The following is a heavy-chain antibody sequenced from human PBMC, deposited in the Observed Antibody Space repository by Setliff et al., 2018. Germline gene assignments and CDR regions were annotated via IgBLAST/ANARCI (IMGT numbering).Heavy chain of an antibody. Sequence: ASVKVSCKASGYIFTAFYMQWVRQAPGLGPEWMGWINPKSGDTNYAQSFQGRVTMTRDTSINTAYMVLSGLRPDDSAIYYCATDSTETPFYSSQSYMEVWGKGTTVTVSS. D-gene: IGHD2-15*01. CDR1: GYIFTAFY. V-gene: IGHV1-2*02. CDR3: ATDSTETPFYSSQSYMEV. J-gene: IGHJ6*03. CDR2: INPKSGDT.